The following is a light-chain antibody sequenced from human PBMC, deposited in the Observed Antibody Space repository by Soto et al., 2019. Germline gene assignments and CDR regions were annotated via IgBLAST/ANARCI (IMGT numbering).Light chain of an antibody. J-gene: IGKJ4*01. CDR3: LQRDTYS. Sequence: DIQMTQSPSSLSASVGDRVTITCRASQDIRNDLDWYQQKPGKAPKRLIYAASSLQNGDPSRFSGSGSGTEFTLTISSLQPEDFATYYCLQRDTYSVGGGTKVEIK. V-gene: IGKV1-17*01. CDR2: AAS. CDR1: QDIRND.